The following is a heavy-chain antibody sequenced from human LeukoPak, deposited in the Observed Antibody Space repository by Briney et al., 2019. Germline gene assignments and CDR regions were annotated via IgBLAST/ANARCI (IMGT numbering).Heavy chain of an antibody. V-gene: IGHV3-48*01. CDR3: AKDGIYDFWSGYFKAYYFDY. CDR1: GFTFSSYS. D-gene: IGHD3-3*01. CDR2: ISSSSSTI. J-gene: IGHJ4*02. Sequence: AGGSLRLSCAASGFTFSSYSMNWVRQAPGKGLEWVSYISSSSSTIYYADSVKGRFTISGDNAKNSLYLQMNSLRAEDTAVYYCAKDGIYDFWSGYFKAYYFDYWGQGTLVTVSS.